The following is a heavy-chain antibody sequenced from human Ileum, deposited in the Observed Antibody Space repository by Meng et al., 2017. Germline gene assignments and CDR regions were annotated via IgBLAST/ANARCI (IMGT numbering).Heavy chain of an antibody. CDR3: VSERRRSYFFDY. CDR1: GGSITSGDYC. J-gene: IGHJ4*02. Sequence: QVQLQESGPGLGKPSQTLSLNCTVSGGSITSGDYCWRWIRQPPGKGLEWIGYIFSTGATYSNPSLKSRVTVSLDTSKSQFSLKLSSVTAADTAIYYCVSERRRSYFFDYWGQGTLVTVSS. V-gene: IGHV4-30-4*01. CDR2: IFSTGAT.